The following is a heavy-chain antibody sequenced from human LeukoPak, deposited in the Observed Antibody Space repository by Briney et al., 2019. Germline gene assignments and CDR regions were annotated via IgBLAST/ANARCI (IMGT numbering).Heavy chain of an antibody. CDR3: AKGQGYSYGLNDY. D-gene: IGHD5-18*01. CDR2: IRYDGSNK. J-gene: IGHJ4*02. Sequence: GGSLRLSCAASGFTFSSYGMHWVRQAPGKGLEWVAFIRYDGSNKYYADSVKGRFTISRDNSKNTLYLQMNSLRAEDTAVYYCAKGQGYSYGLNDYWGQGTLVTVSS. CDR1: GFTFSSYG. V-gene: IGHV3-30*02.